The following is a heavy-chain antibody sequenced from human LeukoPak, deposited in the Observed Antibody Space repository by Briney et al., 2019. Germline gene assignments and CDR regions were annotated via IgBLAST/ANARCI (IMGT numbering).Heavy chain of an antibody. V-gene: IGHV1-69*13. CDR2: IIPIFGTA. CDR1: GGTFSSYA. Sequence: SVKVSCKASGGTFSSYAISWVRQAPGQGLEWMGGIIPIFGTANYAQKFQGRVTITADESTSTAYMELSSLRSEDTAVYYCARDGSQWPRPYWFDPWGQGTLVTVSS. CDR3: ARDGSQWPRPYWFDP. J-gene: IGHJ5*02. D-gene: IGHD6-19*01.